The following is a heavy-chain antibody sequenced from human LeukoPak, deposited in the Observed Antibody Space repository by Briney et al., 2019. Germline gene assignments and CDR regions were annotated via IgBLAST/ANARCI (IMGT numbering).Heavy chain of an antibody. CDR3: AGLLPDTAMPTGDY. CDR2: INHSGST. J-gene: IGHJ4*02. V-gene: IGHV4-39*07. CDR1: GGSISSSSYY. Sequence: PSETLSLTCTVSGGSISSSSYYWSWIRQPPGKGLEWIGEINHSGSTNYNPSLKSRVTISVDTSKNQFSLKLSSVTAADTAVYYCAGLLPDTAMPTGDYWGQGTLVTVSS. D-gene: IGHD5-18*01.